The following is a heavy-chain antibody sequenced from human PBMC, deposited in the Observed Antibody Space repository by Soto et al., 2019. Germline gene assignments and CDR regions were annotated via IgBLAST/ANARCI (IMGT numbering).Heavy chain of an antibody. CDR1: GGSISSSSYY. D-gene: IGHD2-2*01. CDR2: IYYSGST. V-gene: IGHV4-39*01. J-gene: IGHJ4*01. CDR3: ARHPRPEPADPYYFDY. Sequence: PSETLSLTCTVSGGSISSSSYYWGWIRQPPGKGLEWIGSIYYSGSTYYNPSLKSRVTISVDTSKNQFSLKLSSVTAADTAVYYCARHPRPEPADPYYFDYWGHGSLVTVSS.